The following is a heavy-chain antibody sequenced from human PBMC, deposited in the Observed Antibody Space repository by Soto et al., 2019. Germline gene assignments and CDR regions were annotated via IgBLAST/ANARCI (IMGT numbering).Heavy chain of an antibody. V-gene: IGHV3-30-3*01. CDR2: ISYDGSNK. CDR1: GFTFSSYA. J-gene: IGHJ3*02. CDR3: ATSLLYETVGLHDAFDI. Sequence: TGGSLRLSRAAPGFTFSSYAIHRVPQGPGKWLEWVAVISYDGSNKYYADSVKGRFTISRDNSKNTLYLQMNSLRAEDTAVYYCATSLLYETVGLHDAFDIWGQGTMVTVSS. D-gene: IGHD3-16*02.